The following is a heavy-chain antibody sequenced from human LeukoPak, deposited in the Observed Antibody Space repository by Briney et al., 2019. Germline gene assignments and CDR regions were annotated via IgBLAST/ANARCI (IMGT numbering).Heavy chain of an antibody. J-gene: IGHJ4*02. D-gene: IGHD5-18*01. CDR2: ISSSSTTI. CDR3: ARNLNTADDY. CDR1: GFTFSDSS. V-gene: IGHV3-48*01. Sequence: GGSLRLSCTASGFTFSDSSMNWVRQAPGKGLEWLSYISSSSTTIYYADSVKGRFTISRDDVKNSLYLQMNSLRAEDTAVYYCARNLNTADDYWGQGILVTVSS.